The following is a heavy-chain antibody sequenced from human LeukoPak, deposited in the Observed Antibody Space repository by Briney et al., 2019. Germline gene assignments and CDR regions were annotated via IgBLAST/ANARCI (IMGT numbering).Heavy chain of an antibody. J-gene: IGHJ5*02. Sequence: PGGSLRLSCAASGFTFSSYSMNWVRQAPGKGLEWVSSISSSSSYIYYADSVKGRFTISRDNAKNSLYLQMNSLRAEDTAVYYCARFAVWGSYHTANWFDPWGQGTLVTVSS. V-gene: IGHV3-21*01. D-gene: IGHD3-16*02. CDR2: ISSSSSYI. CDR1: GFTFSSYS. CDR3: ARFAVWGSYHTANWFDP.